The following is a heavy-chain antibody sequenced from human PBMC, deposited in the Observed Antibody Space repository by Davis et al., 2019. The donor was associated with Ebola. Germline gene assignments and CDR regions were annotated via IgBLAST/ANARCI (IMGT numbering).Heavy chain of an antibody. J-gene: IGHJ4*02. CDR3: ARETSDDY. CDR1: GFTFRNYA. V-gene: IGHV3-48*04. Sequence: GESLKISCAASGFTFRNYALNWVRQAPGKGLEWISYISIAPTTIYYADSVKGRFTISRDNAQNSLYLEMNSLRVEDTAMYYCARETSDDYWGQGTLVTVSS. CDR2: ISIAPTTI. D-gene: IGHD6-6*01.